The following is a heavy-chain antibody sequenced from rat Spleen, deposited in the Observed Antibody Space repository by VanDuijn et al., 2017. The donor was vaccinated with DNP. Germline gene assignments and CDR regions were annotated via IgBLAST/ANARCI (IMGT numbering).Heavy chain of an antibody. J-gene: IGHJ3*01. V-gene: IGHV5-22*01. D-gene: IGHD1-10*01. CDR1: GFTFSNYY. CDR3: ARPIYNNHGGFAY. Sequence: EVQLVESGGGLVQPGRSLKLSCAASGFTFSNYYMAWVRQAPKMGLEWVATISSSDSRTFYPDSVKGRFTVSRDNAKSTLYLQMNSLRSEDMATYYCARPIYNNHGGFAYWGQGTLVTVSS. CDR2: ISSSDSRT.